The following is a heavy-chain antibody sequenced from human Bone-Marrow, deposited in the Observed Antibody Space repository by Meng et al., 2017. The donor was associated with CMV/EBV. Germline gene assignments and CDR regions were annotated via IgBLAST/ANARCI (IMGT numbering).Heavy chain of an antibody. D-gene: IGHD3-3*01. CDR3: ARDRYDFWSGDRYSDY. Sequence: ASVKVSCKASGYTFTSYYMHWVRQAPGQGLEWMGIINPSGGSTSYAQKFQGRVTMTRDTSTSTVYMELSSLRSEDTAVYYCARDRYDFWSGDRYSDYWGQGTLVTVSS. V-gene: IGHV1-46*01. CDR1: GYTFTSYY. J-gene: IGHJ4*02. CDR2: INPSGGST.